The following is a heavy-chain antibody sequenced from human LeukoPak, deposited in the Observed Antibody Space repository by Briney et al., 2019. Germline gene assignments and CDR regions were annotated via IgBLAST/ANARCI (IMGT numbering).Heavy chain of an antibody. Sequence: PGGSLRLSCAASGFTFNNYWMHWVRQAPGKGLVWVSRINSDGSSTSYADSVKGRFTISRDNAKNTLYLQMNSLRAEDTAVYYCARTYCSGGSCYGYHYFDYWGQGTLVTVSS. J-gene: IGHJ4*02. CDR1: GFTFNNYW. D-gene: IGHD2-15*01. CDR2: INSDGSST. CDR3: ARTYCSGGSCYGYHYFDY. V-gene: IGHV3-74*01.